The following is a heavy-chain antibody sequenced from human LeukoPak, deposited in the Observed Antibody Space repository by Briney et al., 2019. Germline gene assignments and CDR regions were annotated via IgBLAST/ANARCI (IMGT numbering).Heavy chain of an antibody. CDR1: GFTFNSYG. CDR3: AKVPVGITMIVVVITPPDY. CDR2: ISGSGGST. V-gene: IGHV3-23*01. Sequence: GGSLRLSCAASGFTFNSYGMSWVRQAPGKGLEWVSAISGSGGSTYYADSVKGRFTISRDNSKNTLYLQMNSLRAEDTAVYYCAKVPVGITMIVVVITPPDYWGQGTLVTVSS. D-gene: IGHD3-22*01. J-gene: IGHJ4*02.